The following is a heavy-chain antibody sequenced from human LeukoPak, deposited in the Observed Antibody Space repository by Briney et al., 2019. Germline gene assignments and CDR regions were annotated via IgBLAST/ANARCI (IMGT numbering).Heavy chain of an antibody. J-gene: IGHJ6*02. Sequence: SETLSLTCTVSGGSISNYYWSWIRQPPGKGLEWIGYIYYSGSINYNPSLKSRVTISVDTSRNQFSLKPSSVTAADTAVYYCARDRSPEHYYDSSHWDYYYGMDVWGQGTTVTVSS. CDR2: IYYSGSI. D-gene: IGHD3-22*01. CDR1: GGSISNYY. CDR3: ARDRSPEHYYDSSHWDYYYGMDV. V-gene: IGHV4-59*01.